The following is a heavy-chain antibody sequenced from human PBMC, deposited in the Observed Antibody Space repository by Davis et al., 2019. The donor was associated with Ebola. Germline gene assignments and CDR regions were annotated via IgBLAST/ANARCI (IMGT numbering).Heavy chain of an antibody. CDR2: ISSSSSYI. CDR3: ARDYSYGPINWFDP. D-gene: IGHD5-18*01. Sequence: GESLKISCAASGFTFSSYSMNWVRQAPGKGLEWVSSISSSSSYIYYADSVKGRFTISRDNAKNSLYLQMNSLRAEDTAVYYCARDYSYGPINWFDPWGQGTLVTVSS. CDR1: GFTFSSYS. V-gene: IGHV3-21*01. J-gene: IGHJ5*02.